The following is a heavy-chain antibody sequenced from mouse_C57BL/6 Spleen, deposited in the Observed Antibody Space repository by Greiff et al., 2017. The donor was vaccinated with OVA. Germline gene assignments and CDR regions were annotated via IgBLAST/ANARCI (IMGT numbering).Heavy chain of an antibody. CDR1: GYSFTDFN. CDR3: ARLTWGAMDY. J-gene: IGHJ4*01. V-gene: IGHV1-39*01. Sequence: LVESGPELVKPGASVQISCKASGYSFTDFNMNWVKQSNGKSLEWIGVINPNYGTTSYNQKFKGKATLTVDQSSSTAYMQLNSLTSEDSAVYYCARLTWGAMDYWGQGTSVTVSS. CDR2: INPNYGTT.